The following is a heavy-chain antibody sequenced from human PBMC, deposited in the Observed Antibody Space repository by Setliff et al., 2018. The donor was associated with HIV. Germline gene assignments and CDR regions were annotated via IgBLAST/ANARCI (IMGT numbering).Heavy chain of an antibody. Sequence: ASVKVSCKASGHNSDFCIHWVQQAPGGRLAWMGRIFLRNGETRYSENFQGRLTITADTSIDTAYMDLSSLRSEDTAAYYCTTTYVRDDYNFDFWGQGSLVTVPQ. D-gene: IGHD4-4*01. CDR3: TTTYVRDDYNFDF. J-gene: IGHJ4*02. CDR1: GHNSDFC. V-gene: IGHV1-69-2*01. CDR2: IFLRNGET.